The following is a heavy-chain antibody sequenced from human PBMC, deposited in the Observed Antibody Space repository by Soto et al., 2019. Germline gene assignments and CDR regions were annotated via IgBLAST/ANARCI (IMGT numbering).Heavy chain of an antibody. J-gene: IGHJ6*02. CDR1: GGSISSGDYY. CDR2: IYYSGST. V-gene: IGHV4-30-4*01. D-gene: IGHD5-12*01. Sequence: TSETLSLTCTVSGGSISSGDYYWSWIRQPPGKGLEWIGYIYYSGSTYYNPSLKSRVTISVDTSKNQFSLKLSSVTAADTAVYYCARVVGGEMATNPGYYGMDVWGQGTTVTVSS. CDR3: ARVVGGEMATNPGYYGMDV.